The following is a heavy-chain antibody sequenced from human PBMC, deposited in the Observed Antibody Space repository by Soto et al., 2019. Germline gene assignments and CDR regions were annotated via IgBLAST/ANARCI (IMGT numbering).Heavy chain of an antibody. V-gene: IGHV1-69*06. Sequence: GASVKVSCKASGGTFSSYAISWVRQAPGQGLEWMGGINASNGTANYAQKFQGRVTITGDTSASTAYMELSSLRSEDTAVYYCARDLGGWPDYWGQGTLVTVS. CDR1: GGTFSSYA. D-gene: IGHD6-19*01. CDR2: INASNGTA. J-gene: IGHJ4*02. CDR3: ARDLGGWPDY.